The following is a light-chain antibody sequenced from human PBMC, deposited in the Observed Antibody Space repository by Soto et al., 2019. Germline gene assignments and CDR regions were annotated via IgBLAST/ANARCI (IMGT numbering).Light chain of an antibody. CDR3: QKYNSAPLT. CDR2: PAF. V-gene: IGKV1-27*01. CDR1: QGISNY. Sequence: DIQMTQSPSSLSASVGDRVAITCRASQGISNYLAWYQQKPGKVPQILISPAFTLQSGVPSRFSGSGSGTDFTLTISSLQPEDVETYYCQKYNSAPLTFGGGTKVEI. J-gene: IGKJ4*01.